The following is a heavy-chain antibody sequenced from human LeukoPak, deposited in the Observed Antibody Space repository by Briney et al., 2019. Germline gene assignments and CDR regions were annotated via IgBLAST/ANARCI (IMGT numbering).Heavy chain of an antibody. CDR1: GYTFTGYY. CDR3: ARGYCSGGSCYSVENWFDP. Sequence: ASVMVSCKAAGYTFTGYYMFWVRQAPGQGLEWIGRINPNSGGTNYAQKFQGRVTMTRDTSISTAYMELSRLRSDDTAVYYCARGYCSGGSCYSVENWFDPWGQGTLVTVSS. CDR2: INPNSGGT. J-gene: IGHJ5*02. D-gene: IGHD2-15*01. V-gene: IGHV1-2*06.